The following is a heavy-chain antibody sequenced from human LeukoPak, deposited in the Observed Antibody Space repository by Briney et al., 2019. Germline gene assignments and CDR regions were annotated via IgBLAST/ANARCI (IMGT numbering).Heavy chain of an antibody. Sequence: SETLSLTCTVSGGSISSSSYYWGWIRQPPGKGLDGIGSIYYSGSTYYNPSLKNRVTISVDTSKNQFSLKLSSVTAADTAVYYCARGVYAIWANFDPWGQGTLVTVSS. CDR1: GGSISSSSYY. J-gene: IGHJ5*01. V-gene: IGHV4-39*07. D-gene: IGHD2-8*01. CDR3: ARGVYAIWANFDP. CDR2: IYYSGST.